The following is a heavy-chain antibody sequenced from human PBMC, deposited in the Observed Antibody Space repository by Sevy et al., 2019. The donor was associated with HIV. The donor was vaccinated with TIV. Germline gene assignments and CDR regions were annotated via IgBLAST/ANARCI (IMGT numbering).Heavy chain of an antibody. J-gene: IGHJ3*02. CDR1: GYTFTGYY. CDR3: ARGVGFVWGTYRSSDDAFDM. V-gene: IGHV1-46*01. CDR2: INPSGGYT. D-gene: IGHD3-16*02. Sequence: ASVKVSCKTSGYTFTGYYITWVRQAPGQGLEWMGIINPSGGYTSYPQNFQGRVSMTRDTSTDTVNMELSSLRPEDTAVYYCARGVGFVWGTYRSSDDAFDMWGQGTMVTVSS.